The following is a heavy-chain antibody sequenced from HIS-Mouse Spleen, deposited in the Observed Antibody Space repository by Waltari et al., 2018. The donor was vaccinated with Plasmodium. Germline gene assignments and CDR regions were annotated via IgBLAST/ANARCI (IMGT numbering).Heavy chain of an antibody. J-gene: IGHJ4*02. D-gene: IGHD3-3*01. Sequence: QLQLQESGPGLVKPSETLSLTCTVSGGSISSSSYYWGWIRQPPGKGLEWIGSIYYCGSTYYNPSLKSRVTISVDTSKNQFSLKLSSVTAADTAVYYCARQLAYYDFWSGYSRGYYFDYWGQGTLVTVSS. CDR2: IYYCGST. CDR1: GGSISSSSYY. V-gene: IGHV4-39*01. CDR3: ARQLAYYDFWSGYSRGYYFDY.